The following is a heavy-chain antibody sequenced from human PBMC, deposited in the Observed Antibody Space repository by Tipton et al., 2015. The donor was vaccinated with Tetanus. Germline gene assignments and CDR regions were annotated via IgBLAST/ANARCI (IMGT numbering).Heavy chain of an antibody. CDR2: VSYRGST. V-gene: IGHV4-39*01. CDR3: ARVLPVKRAG. D-gene: IGHD4-17*01. Sequence: TLSLTCTVSGASISSNTYYWGWIRQPPGKGLEWIASVSYRGSTYYNPSLKSRVTMSLDTSKNQFSVRLTSVTAADTAVYYCARVLPVKRAGWGQGTLVTVSS. CDR1: GASISSNTYY. J-gene: IGHJ4*02.